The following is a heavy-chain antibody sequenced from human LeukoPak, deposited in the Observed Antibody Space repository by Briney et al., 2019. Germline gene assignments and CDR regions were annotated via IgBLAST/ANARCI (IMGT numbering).Heavy chain of an antibody. CDR1: GYIFTSYG. CDR3: ARDRVGGYTYGGNWFDP. D-gene: IGHD5-18*01. V-gene: IGHV1-18*01. CDR2: ISPYNGNT. Sequence: ASVKVSCKTSGYIFTSYGISWVRQAPGQGLELMGWISPYNGNTKYAQKFQGRVTMTTDTSTSTVYMELRSLRSDDTAVYYCARDRVGGYTYGGNWFDPWGQGTLVTVSS. J-gene: IGHJ5*02.